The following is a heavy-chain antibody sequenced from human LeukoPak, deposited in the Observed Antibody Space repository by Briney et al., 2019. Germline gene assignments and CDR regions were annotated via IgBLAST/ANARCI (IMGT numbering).Heavy chain of an antibody. D-gene: IGHD6-19*01. Sequence: GGSLRLSCAASGFRFSSFVLHWVRQAPGKGLEWVSGITGSGGSTYYADSVKGRINISRDNSKNTLYLQMNTLRAEDTAVYFCVKAAGSGWHTPFDNWGQGTLVTVSS. CDR1: GFRFSSFV. J-gene: IGHJ4*02. V-gene: IGHV3-23*01. CDR3: VKAAGSGWHTPFDN. CDR2: ITGSGGST.